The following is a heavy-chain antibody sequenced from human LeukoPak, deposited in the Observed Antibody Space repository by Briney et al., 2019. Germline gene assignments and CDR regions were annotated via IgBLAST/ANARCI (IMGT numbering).Heavy chain of an antibody. J-gene: IGHJ4*02. CDR1: GFTFSSYS. CDR3: ARWGQMYGAGIGYYDD. CDR2: ISSSGSYI. V-gene: IGHV3-21*01. Sequence: PGGSLRLSCAASGFTFSSYSMNWVRQAPGKGLEWVSSISSSGSYIYYADSVKGRFTISRDNAKNSLYLKMHSLSAEDTAVYYCARWGQMYGAGIGYYDDWGQGTLVTASS. D-gene: IGHD3-10*01.